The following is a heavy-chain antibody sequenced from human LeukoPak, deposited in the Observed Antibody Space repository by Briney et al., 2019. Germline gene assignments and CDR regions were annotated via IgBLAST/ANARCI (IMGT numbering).Heavy chain of an antibody. CDR2: ISGSGAST. D-gene: IGHD6-13*01. J-gene: IGHJ4*02. V-gene: IGHV3-23*01. CDR1: GFTFSSYA. Sequence: GGSLRLSCVASGFTFSSYAMTWVRQTPGKELQWVSGISGSGASTFYADSVKGRFTISRDNSKNTLYLQMNSLRAEDTAVYYCAKDLGAAENWGQGTLVTVSS. CDR3: AKDLGAAEN.